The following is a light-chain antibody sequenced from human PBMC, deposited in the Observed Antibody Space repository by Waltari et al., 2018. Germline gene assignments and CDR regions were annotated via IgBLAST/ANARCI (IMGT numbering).Light chain of an antibody. V-gene: IGKV3-11*01. CDR1: QSVISY. CDR3: QQRSKWPLT. CDR2: DAA. J-gene: IGKJ4*01. Sequence: EIVLTQSLATLSLSPGETATLSCRATQSVISYLAWYQQRTGQAPRLLIYDAAIRATGLPARFTGSGSETDFTLTISSLEPEDFAVYYCQQRSKWPLTFGGGTKVEIK.